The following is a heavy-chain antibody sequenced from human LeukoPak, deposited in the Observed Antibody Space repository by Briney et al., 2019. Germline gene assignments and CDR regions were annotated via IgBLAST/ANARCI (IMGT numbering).Heavy chain of an antibody. D-gene: IGHD6-13*01. CDR2: ISGSGYSP. Sequence: GGSLRLSCAASGFTFSNYAMSWVRQAPGKGLEWVSAISGSGYSPYYADSVKGRFSISRDNSKNTLYPQMSSLSAEDTAIYYCAKAEQLGTWYYFALDVWGQGATVTVSS. CDR3: AKAEQLGTWYYFALDV. CDR1: GFTFSNYA. J-gene: IGHJ6*02. V-gene: IGHV3-23*01.